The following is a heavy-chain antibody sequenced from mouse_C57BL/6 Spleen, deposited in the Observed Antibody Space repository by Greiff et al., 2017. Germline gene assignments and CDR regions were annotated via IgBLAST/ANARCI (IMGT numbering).Heavy chain of an antibody. V-gene: IGHV14-1*01. CDR1: GFNIKDYY. CDR2: IDPEDGDT. D-gene: IGHD1-1*01. CDR3: TLMTTVVGTDY. J-gene: IGHJ2*01. Sequence: VQLKQSGAELVRPGASVKLSCTASGFNIKDYYMHWVKQRPEQGLEWIGRIDPEDGDTAYAPKFQGKATLTADTSSNTAYLQLSSLTSEDAADYYCTLMTTVVGTDYWGQGTTLTVSS.